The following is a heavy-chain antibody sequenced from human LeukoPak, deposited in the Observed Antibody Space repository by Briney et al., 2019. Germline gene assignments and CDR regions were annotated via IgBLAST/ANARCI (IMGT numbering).Heavy chain of an antibody. CDR3: ARDDYGSGSYYNSPSTDYYYGMDV. Sequence: GGSLRLSCAASGFTFSTYSMNWVRQAPGKGLEWVANIKQDGSEKYYVDSVKGRFTISRDNAKNSLYLQMNSLRAEDTAVYYCARDDYGSGSYYNSPSTDYYYGMDVWGQGTTVTVSS. CDR2: IKQDGSEK. D-gene: IGHD3-10*01. V-gene: IGHV3-7*03. CDR1: GFTFSTYS. J-gene: IGHJ6*02.